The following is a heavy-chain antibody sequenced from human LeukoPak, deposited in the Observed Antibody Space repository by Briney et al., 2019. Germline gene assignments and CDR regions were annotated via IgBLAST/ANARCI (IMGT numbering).Heavy chain of an antibody. V-gene: IGHV4-38-2*02. Sequence: PSETLSLTCTVSGGSISSGYYWGWIRQPPGKGLEWIGTMYHSGSTYYNPSLKSRVTISVDTSENQFSLKLSSVTATDTAVYYCARDRQLDETFDYWGQGTLVTVSS. CDR2: MYHSGST. D-gene: IGHD6-13*01. CDR1: GGSISSGYY. J-gene: IGHJ4*02. CDR3: ARDRQLDETFDY.